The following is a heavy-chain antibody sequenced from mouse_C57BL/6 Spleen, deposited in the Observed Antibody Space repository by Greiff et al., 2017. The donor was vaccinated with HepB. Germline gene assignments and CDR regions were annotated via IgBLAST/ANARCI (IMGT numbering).Heavy chain of an antibody. V-gene: IGHV14-3*01. CDR3: ARGYFGSYFAY. CDR2: IYPANGNT. Sequence: EVQLVESVAELVRPGASVKLSCTASGFNIKNTYMHWVKQRPEQGLEWIGRIYPANGNTNYAPKFQGKATITADTSSNTAYLQLSSLTSEDTAIYCCARGYFGSYFAYWGQGTLVTVSA. D-gene: IGHD1-1*01. CDR1: GFNIKNTY. J-gene: IGHJ3*01.